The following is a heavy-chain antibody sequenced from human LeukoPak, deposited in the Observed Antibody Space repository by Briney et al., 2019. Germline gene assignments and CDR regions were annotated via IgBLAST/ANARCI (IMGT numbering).Heavy chain of an antibody. J-gene: IGHJ4*02. CDR3: ARFKALAGTRGYFDY. Sequence: ASVKVSCKASGYTFTSYYMHWVRQAPGQGLEWMGIINPSGGSTSYVQKFQGRVTMTRDTSTSTVYMELSSLRSEDTAVYYCARFKALAGTRGYFDYWGQGTLVTVSS. D-gene: IGHD6-19*01. CDR1: GYTFTSYY. V-gene: IGHV1-46*01. CDR2: INPSGGST.